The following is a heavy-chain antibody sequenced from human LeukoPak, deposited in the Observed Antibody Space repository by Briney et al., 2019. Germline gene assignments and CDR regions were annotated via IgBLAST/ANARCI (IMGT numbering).Heavy chain of an antibody. J-gene: IGHJ5*02. CDR3: AREYSSSWLNWFDP. Sequence: KPSETLSLTCTVSGGSISSSSYYWSWIRQPAGKGLEWIGRIYTSGSTNYNPSLKSRVTMSVDTSKNQFSLKLSSVTAADTAVYYCAREYSSSWLNWFDPWGQGTLVTVSS. CDR1: GGSISSSSYY. D-gene: IGHD6-13*01. CDR2: IYTSGST. V-gene: IGHV4-61*02.